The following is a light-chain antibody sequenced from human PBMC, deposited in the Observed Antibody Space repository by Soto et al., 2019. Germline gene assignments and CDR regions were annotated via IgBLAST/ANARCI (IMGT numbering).Light chain of an antibody. J-gene: IGKJ4*01. CDR2: DAS. CDR3: QWRSNWPS. CDR1: QSVSGH. Sequence: EIVLTQSPAILSLYPGERVTLSCRASQSVSGHVAWYQQRTGQRPRLLIYDASIRGTGISARFSGSGSVTDYTLTISRLDPEDFAVYYCQWRSNWPSFGGGTKIEVK. V-gene: IGKV3-11*01.